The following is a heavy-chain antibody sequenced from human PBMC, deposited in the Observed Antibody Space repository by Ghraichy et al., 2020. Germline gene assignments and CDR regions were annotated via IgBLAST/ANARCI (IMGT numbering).Heavy chain of an antibody. J-gene: IGHJ6*02. CDR2: IWFDGSNK. Sequence: PRLSCAASGFTFSTSGMHWVRQAPGKGLEWVAVIWFDGSNKNYADSVKGRFTISRDNSNNTLSLEMNSLRVNDTAVYYCARDRARVRMTVAAPAPYYYGMDVWGQGTTVTVSS. CDR3: ARDRARVRMTVAAPAPYYYGMDV. V-gene: IGHV3-33*01. D-gene: IGHD3-22*01. CDR1: GFTFSTSG.